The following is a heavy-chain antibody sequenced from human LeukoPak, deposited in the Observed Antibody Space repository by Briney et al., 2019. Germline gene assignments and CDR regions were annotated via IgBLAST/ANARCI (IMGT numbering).Heavy chain of an antibody. CDR2: ISGTGTGGIT. J-gene: IGHJ4*02. Sequence: GGPLRLSCAASGFTFSSYAMSWVRQAPGKGLEWVSAISGTGTGGITYSADSVKGRFTISREISKNTLYLLMNSLRAEDTALYYCAKSTAVGLGVIDFWGQGTLVTVSS. CDR3: AKSTAVGLGVIDF. V-gene: IGHV3-23*01. CDR1: GFTFSSYA. D-gene: IGHD6-13*01.